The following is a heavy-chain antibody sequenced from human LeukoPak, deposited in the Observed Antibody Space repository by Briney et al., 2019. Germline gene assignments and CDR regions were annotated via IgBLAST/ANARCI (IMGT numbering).Heavy chain of an antibody. Sequence: SETLSLTCTVSGYSISSGYYWGWIRQPPGKGLEWIGSIYHSGSTYYNPSLKSRVTISVDTSKNQFSLKLSSVTTADTAVYYCARARREMVDYWGQGTLVTVSS. CDR1: GYSISSGYY. J-gene: IGHJ4*02. CDR2: IYHSGST. D-gene: IGHD5-24*01. CDR3: ARARREMVDY. V-gene: IGHV4-38-2*02.